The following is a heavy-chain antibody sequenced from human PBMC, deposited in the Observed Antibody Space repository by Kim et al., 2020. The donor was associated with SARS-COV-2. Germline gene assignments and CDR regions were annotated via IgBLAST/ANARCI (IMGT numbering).Heavy chain of an antibody. J-gene: IGHJ5*02. Sequence: SETLSLTCTVSGGSISSSSYYWGWIRQPPGKGLEWIGSIYYSGSTYYNPSLKSRVTISVDTSKNQFSLKLSSVTAADTAVYYCARQSGTNYGGNSRIDPWGQGTLVTVSS. CDR3: ARQSGTNYGGNSRIDP. D-gene: IGHD4-17*01. CDR2: IYYSGST. V-gene: IGHV4-39*01. CDR1: GGSISSSSYY.